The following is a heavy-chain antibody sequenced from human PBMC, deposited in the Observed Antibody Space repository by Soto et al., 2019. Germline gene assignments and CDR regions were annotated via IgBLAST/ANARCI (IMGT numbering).Heavy chain of an antibody. Sequence: GGSLRLSCAASGFTFSSYAMHWVRQAPGKGLEWVAVISYDGSNKYYADSVKGRFTISRDNSKNTLYLQMNSLRAEDTAVYYCAREDSGDSSGYYYNDAFDIWGQGTMVTVSS. V-gene: IGHV3-30-3*01. D-gene: IGHD3-22*01. CDR1: GFTFSSYA. CDR2: ISYDGSNK. J-gene: IGHJ3*02. CDR3: AREDSGDSSGYYYNDAFDI.